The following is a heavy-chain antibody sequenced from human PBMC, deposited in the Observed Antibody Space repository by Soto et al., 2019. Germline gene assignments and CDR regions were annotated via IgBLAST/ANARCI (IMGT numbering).Heavy chain of an antibody. CDR3: ALIVVVPAAHTYYYGMDV. CDR2: IIPIFGTA. D-gene: IGHD2-2*01. J-gene: IGHJ6*02. CDR1: GGTFSSYA. Sequence: ASVKVSCKASGGTFSSYAISWVRQAPGQGLEWMGGIIPIFGTANYAQKFQGGVTITADESTGTAYMGLSSLRSEDTAVYYCALIVVVPAAHTYYYGMDVWGQGTTVTVSS. V-gene: IGHV1-69*13.